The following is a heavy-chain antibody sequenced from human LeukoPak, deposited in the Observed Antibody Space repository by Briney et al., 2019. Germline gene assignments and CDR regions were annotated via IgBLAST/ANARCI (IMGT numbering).Heavy chain of an antibody. CDR2: ISSSGSTI. CDR1: GFTFSSYE. CDR3: ARDADYYDSSGHYRFDY. Sequence: PGGSLRLSCAASGFTFSSYEMNWVRQAPGKGLEWVSYISSSGSTIYYADSVKGRFTISRDNAKNSLYLQMNSLRAEDTAVYYCARDADYYDSSGHYRFDYWGQGTLVTVSS. V-gene: IGHV3-48*03. J-gene: IGHJ4*02. D-gene: IGHD3-22*01.